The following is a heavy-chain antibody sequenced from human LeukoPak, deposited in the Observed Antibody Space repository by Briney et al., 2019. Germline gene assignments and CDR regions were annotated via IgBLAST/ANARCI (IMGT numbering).Heavy chain of an antibody. CDR2: INHSGST. V-gene: IGHV4-34*01. CDR1: GGSFSGYY. Sequence: PSETLSLTCAVYGGSFSGYYWSWIRQPPEKGPEWIGEINHSGSTNYNPSLKSRVTISVDTSKNQFSLKLSSVTAADTAVYYCARGFSCSSTSCQRDDAFDIWGQGTMVTVSS. D-gene: IGHD2-2*01. CDR3: ARGFSCSSTSCQRDDAFDI. J-gene: IGHJ3*02.